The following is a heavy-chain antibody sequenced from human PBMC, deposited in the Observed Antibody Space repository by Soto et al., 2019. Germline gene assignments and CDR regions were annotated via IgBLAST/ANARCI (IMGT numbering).Heavy chain of an antibody. Sequence: GGSLRLSCAASGFTFSDHYMDWVRQAPGKGLEWVGRTRNKANSYATEYAASVKGRFTISRDDSKNSLYLQMNSLKTEDTAVYYCARGGYSSSRNYYYYYYGMDVWGQGTTVTVSS. CDR1: GFTFSDHY. CDR3: ARGGYSSSRNYYYYYYGMDV. J-gene: IGHJ6*02. CDR2: TRNKANSYAT. D-gene: IGHD6-13*01. V-gene: IGHV3-72*01.